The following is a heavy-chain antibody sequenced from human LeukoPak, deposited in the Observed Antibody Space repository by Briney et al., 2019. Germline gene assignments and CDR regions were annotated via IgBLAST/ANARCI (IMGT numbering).Heavy chain of an antibody. J-gene: IGHJ5*02. CDR1: GGSFSGYY. D-gene: IGHD3-9*01. CDR2: INHSGST. Sequence: ETLSLTCAVYGGSFSGYYWSWIRQPPGKGLEWIGEINHSGSTNYNPSLKSRVTISVDTSKNQFSLKLSSVTAADTAVYYCARGRTLRYFDWLGNWFDPWGQGILVTVSS. V-gene: IGHV4-34*01. CDR3: ARGRTLRYFDWLGNWFDP.